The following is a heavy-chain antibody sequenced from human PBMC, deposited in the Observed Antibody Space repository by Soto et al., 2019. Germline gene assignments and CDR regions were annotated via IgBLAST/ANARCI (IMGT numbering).Heavy chain of an antibody. D-gene: IGHD3-22*01. CDR1: GFTFRSFT. CDR2: ITSSSSYI. CDR3: VRARSTDSRPDY. J-gene: IGHJ4*02. V-gene: IGHV3-21*01. Sequence: PGGSLRLSCAASGFTFRSFTMIWVRQAPGKGLEWVASITSSSSYIYYEDSLKGRFTISRDNAKNSLFLQLDSLRAEDTAVYFCVRARSTDSRPDYWGQGTLVTVSS.